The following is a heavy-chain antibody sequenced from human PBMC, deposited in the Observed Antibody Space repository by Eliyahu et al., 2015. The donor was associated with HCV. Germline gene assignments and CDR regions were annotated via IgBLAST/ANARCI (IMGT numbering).Heavy chain of an antibody. J-gene: IGHJ6*02. D-gene: IGHD2/OR15-2a*01. CDR2: IFSNDEK. CDR3: VRILSERVMGVLYYYYGMDV. Sequence: QVTLKESGPVLVKPTETLTLTCTVSGFSLSNARMGVSWIRQPPGKALEWLAHIFSNDEKSYSTSLKSRLTISKDTSKSQVVLIMTNMDPVDTATYYCVRILSERVMGVLYYYYGMDVWGQGTTVTVSS. V-gene: IGHV2-26*01. CDR1: GFSLSNARMG.